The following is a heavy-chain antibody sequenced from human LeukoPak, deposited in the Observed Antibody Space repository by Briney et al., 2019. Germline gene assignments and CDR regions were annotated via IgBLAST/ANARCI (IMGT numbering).Heavy chain of an antibody. J-gene: IGHJ4*02. CDR1: GGSISSYY. D-gene: IGHD6-19*01. V-gene: IGHV4-59*08. CDR3: ARTKSGWYYSDY. CDR2: VYYSGTA. Sequence: SETLSLTCTVSGGSISSYYWNWIRQPPGKGLELIGYVYYSGTANYNPSLESRVTILVDTSKNQFSLNLSSVTAADTAVYYCARTKSGWYYSDYWGQGTLVSVSS.